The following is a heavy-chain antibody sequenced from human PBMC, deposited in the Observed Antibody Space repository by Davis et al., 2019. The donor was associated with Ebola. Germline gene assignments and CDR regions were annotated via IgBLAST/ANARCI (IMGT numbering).Heavy chain of an antibody. CDR1: GYTFTGFY. D-gene: IGHD3-3*01. J-gene: IGHJ4*02. CDR2: ISAYNGNT. Sequence: AASVKVSCKTSGYTFTGFYIHWARQAPGQGLEWMGWISAYNGNTNYAQKLQGRVTMTTDTSTSTAYMELRSLRSDDTAVYYCARVPRFLEWLFGEIFDYWGQGTLVTVSS. V-gene: IGHV1-18*04. CDR3: ARVPRFLEWLFGEIFDY.